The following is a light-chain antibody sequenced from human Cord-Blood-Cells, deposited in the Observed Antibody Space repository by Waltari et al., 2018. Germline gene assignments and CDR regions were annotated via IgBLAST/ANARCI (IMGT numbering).Light chain of an antibody. V-gene: IGLV1-40*01. CDR2: GNS. CDR1: SSNIGAGYD. CDR3: QSYDSSLSGWV. Sequence: QSVLTQPPSVSGAPGQRVTISCTGSSSNIGAGYDVHWYQQLPGTAPKLLIYGNSKRPSGVPDRFSGSKSGTSDSLAITGLQAEDEADYYGQSYDSSLSGWVFGGGTKLTVL. J-gene: IGLJ3*02.